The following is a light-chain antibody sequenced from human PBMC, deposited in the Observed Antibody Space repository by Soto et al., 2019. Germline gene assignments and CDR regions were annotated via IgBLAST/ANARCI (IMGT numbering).Light chain of an antibody. V-gene: IGKV1-39*01. CDR2: AAS. Sequence: DIKMTQSPSSLSASVGDRVPVTCRASQAISPFLNWYQQRPGEAHKFLIYAASSLQSGVPSRVSGSGSGADFTLTIGSLQPEDFATYYCQQSYTTPRTFGQGTKVEVK. J-gene: IGKJ1*01. CDR1: QAISPF. CDR3: QQSYTTPRT.